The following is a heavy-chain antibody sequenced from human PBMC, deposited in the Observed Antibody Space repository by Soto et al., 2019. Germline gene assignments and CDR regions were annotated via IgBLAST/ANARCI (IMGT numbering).Heavy chain of an antibody. Sequence: PSGTLALTCTVTGDSMNSHYWSWLRQPPGKALEWMGYVYFTGSTNYSPSLESRLTILVDTSKNQFSLKLTSVTAADTAVYYCARTATYYYDSSGYYYPRDGYYFDYWGQGTLVTVSS. CDR2: VYFTGST. J-gene: IGHJ4*02. CDR1: GDSMNSHY. CDR3: ARTATYYYDSSGYYYPRDGYYFDY. D-gene: IGHD3-22*01. V-gene: IGHV4-59*08.